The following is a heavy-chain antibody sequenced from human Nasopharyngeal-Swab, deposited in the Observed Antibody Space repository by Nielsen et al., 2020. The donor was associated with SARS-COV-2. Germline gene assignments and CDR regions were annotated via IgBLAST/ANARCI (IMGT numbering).Heavy chain of an antibody. V-gene: IGHV4-34*01. CDR3: ARGRYGIFGVVIGYFDY. D-gene: IGHD3-3*01. J-gene: IGHJ4*02. CDR1: GGSFSGYY. Sequence: ESLKIYCAVYGGSFSGYYWSWIRQPPGKGLEWIGEINHSGSNNYNPSLKIRVTISVDTSKNQFSLKLSSVTAADTAVYYCARGRYGIFGVVIGYFDYWGQGTLVTVSS. CDR2: INHSGSN.